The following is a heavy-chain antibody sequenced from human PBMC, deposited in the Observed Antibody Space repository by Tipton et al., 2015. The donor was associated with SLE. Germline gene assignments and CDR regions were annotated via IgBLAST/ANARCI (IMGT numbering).Heavy chain of an antibody. CDR1: GFTVSDKY. D-gene: IGHD2-15*01. CDR2: LYSGGST. CDR3: AKSSGGWFYDSFNM. V-gene: IGHV3-53*05. Sequence: SLRLSCAVSGFTVSDKYMNWFRQAPGKGLEWVSILYSGGSTYYIDSVKGRFTISRDNSKNTLYLQMNNLRVEDTAVYYCAKSSGGWFYDSFNMWGQGTTVTVSS. J-gene: IGHJ3*02.